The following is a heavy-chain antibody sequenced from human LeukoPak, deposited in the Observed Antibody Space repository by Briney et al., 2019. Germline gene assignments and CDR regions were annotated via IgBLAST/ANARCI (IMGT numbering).Heavy chain of an antibody. J-gene: IGHJ3*02. Sequence: PGGSLRLSCAASGFTFSSYEMNWVRQAPGKGLEWVSYISSSGSTIYYADSVKGRVTISRDNAKNTLYLQMNSLRAEDTAVYYCARKIYDYYDSLYAFDIWGQGTMVTVSS. CDR3: ARKIYDYYDSLYAFDI. CDR1: GFTFSSYE. V-gene: IGHV3-48*03. D-gene: IGHD3-22*01. CDR2: ISSSGSTI.